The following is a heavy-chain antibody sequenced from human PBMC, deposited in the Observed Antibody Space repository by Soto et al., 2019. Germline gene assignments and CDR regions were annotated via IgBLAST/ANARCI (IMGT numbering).Heavy chain of an antibody. CDR2: IYYSGST. D-gene: IGHD3-3*01. CDR1: GGSISSNIYY. J-gene: IGHJ4*02. Sequence: PSETLSLTCTVSGGSISSNIYYCAWIRQPPGKGLEGIGSIYYSGSTYYNPSLKSRVTIAVDTSKTQFSLKLSSVPAAETAVYYCASLEASWSGYYSHYWGQGILGT. V-gene: IGHV4-39*01. CDR3: ASLEASWSGYYSHY.